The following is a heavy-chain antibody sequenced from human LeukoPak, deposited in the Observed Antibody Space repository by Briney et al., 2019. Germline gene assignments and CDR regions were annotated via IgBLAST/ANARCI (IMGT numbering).Heavy chain of an antibody. V-gene: IGHV3-7*01. CDR1: GGSISSSSYY. Sequence: ETLSLTCTVSGGSISSSSYYWGWIRQPPGKGLEWVANIKQDGSEKYYVDSVKGRFTISRDNAKNSLYLQMNSLRAEDTAVYYCARSIADNWFDPWGQGTLVTVSS. J-gene: IGHJ5*02. D-gene: IGHD6-6*01. CDR2: IKQDGSEK. CDR3: ARSIADNWFDP.